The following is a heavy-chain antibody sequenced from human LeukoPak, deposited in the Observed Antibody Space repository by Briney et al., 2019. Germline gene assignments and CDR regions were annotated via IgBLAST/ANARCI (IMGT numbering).Heavy chain of an antibody. CDR1: GGSISSYY. CDR2: IYYSGST. J-gene: IGHJ3*02. Sequence: PSETLSLTCTVSGGSISSYYWSWIRQPPGKGLEWIGYIYYSGSTNYNPSLKSRVTISVDTSKNQFSLKLSSVTAADTAVYYCARVGPGGGDFSDAFDIWGQGTMVTVSS. CDR3: ARVGPGGGDFSDAFDI. D-gene: IGHD2-21*02. V-gene: IGHV4-59*01.